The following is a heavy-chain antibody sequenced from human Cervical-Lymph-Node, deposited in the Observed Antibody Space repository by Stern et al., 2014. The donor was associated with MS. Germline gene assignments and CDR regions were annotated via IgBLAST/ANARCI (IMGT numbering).Heavy chain of an antibody. V-gene: IGHV3-33*01. CDR2: IWYDGSNK. CDR1: GFTFSSYG. J-gene: IGHJ6*02. CDR3: ARSSSPSPYYYYGMDV. D-gene: IGHD6-13*01. Sequence: MQLVESGGGVVQPGRSLRLSCAASGFTFSSYGMHWVRQAQGKGLEWVAVIWYDGSNKYYADSVKGRFTISRDNSKNTLYLQMNSLRAEDTAVYYCARSSSPSPYYYYGMDVWGQGTTVTVSS.